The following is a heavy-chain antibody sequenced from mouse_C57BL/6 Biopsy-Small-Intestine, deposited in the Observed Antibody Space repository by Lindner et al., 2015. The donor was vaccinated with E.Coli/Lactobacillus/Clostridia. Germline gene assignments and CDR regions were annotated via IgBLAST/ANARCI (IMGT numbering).Heavy chain of an antibody. CDR2: INPNYGTT. V-gene: IGHV1-39*01. J-gene: IGHJ2*01. CDR3: ARDGYYRFDY. CDR1: GYTFTDYW. D-gene: IGHD2-3*01. Sequence: VQLQESGAELVKPGASVKMSCKASGYTFTDYWITWVKQGNGKSLEWIGVINPNYGTTSYNQKFKGKATLTVDQSSSTAYMQIHSLTSDDSAVYYCARDGYYRFDYWGQGTTLTVSS.